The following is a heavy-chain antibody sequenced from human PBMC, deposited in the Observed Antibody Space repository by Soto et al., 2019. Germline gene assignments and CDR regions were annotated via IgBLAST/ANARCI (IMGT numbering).Heavy chain of an antibody. J-gene: IGHJ4*02. Sequence: AASVKVSCKASGYTFTGYYMHWVRQAPGQGLEWMGWINPNSGGTNYAQKFQGRVTMTRDTSISTAYMELSRLRSDDTAVYYCARTYCSGGSCYHRAFDYLGQGTLVTVSS. CDR2: INPNSGGT. CDR1: GYTFTGYY. CDR3: ARTYCSGGSCYHRAFDY. V-gene: IGHV1-2*02. D-gene: IGHD2-15*01.